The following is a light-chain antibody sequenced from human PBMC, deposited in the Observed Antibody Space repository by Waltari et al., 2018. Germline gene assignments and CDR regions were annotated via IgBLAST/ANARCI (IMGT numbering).Light chain of an antibody. CDR1: QSVLSSSNHKNC. V-gene: IGKV4-1*01. J-gene: IGKJ4*01. CDR3: QQYYSSPLT. Sequence: DIVMTQSPDSLAVSLGERATINCKSSQSVLSSSNHKNCLAWFQQQPGQPPKVLISWASARESGVPDRFSGSGSGTDFTLTISSLQAEDVAVYYCQQYYSSPLTFGGGTKVEIK. CDR2: WAS.